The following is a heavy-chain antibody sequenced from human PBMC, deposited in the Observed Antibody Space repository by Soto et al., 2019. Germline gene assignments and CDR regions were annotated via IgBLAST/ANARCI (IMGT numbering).Heavy chain of an antibody. J-gene: IGHJ4*02. CDR2: IIPIFGTA. V-gene: IGHV1-69*13. CDR3: AEGEGYYYDSSGYYYDCKLDY. CDR1: GGTFSSYT. D-gene: IGHD3-22*01. Sequence: GASVKVSCKASGGTFSSYTISWVRQAPGQGLEWMGGIIPIFGTANYAQKFQGRVTITADESTSTAYMELSSLRSEDTAVYYCAEGEGYYYDSSGYYYDCKLDYWGQGTLVTVSS.